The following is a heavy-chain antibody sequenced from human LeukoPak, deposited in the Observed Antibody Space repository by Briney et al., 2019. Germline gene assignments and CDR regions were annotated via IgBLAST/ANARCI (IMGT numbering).Heavy chain of an antibody. V-gene: IGHV3-21*01. D-gene: IGHD2-8*02. CDR2: ISSSSSYI. J-gene: IGHJ4*02. CDR3: ARDSYLRELVAFDY. CDR1: GFSFSSYS. Sequence: GGSLRLSCAASGFSFSSYSMNWVRQAPGKGLEWVSSISSSSSYIYYADSVKGRFTISRDNAKNSLYLQMNSLRAEDTAVYYCARDSYLRELVAFDYWGQGTLVTVSS.